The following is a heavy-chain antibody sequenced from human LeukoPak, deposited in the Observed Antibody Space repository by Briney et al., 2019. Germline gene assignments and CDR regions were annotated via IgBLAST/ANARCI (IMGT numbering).Heavy chain of an antibody. CDR1: GGTFSSYA. CDR3: ARDHDILTGSIYYMDV. V-gene: IGHV1-69*06. D-gene: IGHD3-9*01. CDR2: IIPIFGTA. J-gene: IGHJ6*03. Sequence: SVKVSCKASGGTFSSYAISWVRQAPGQGLEWMGGIIPIFGTANYAQKFQGRVTITADKSTSTAYMELSSLRSEDTAVYYCARDHDILTGSIYYMDVWGQGTTVTISS.